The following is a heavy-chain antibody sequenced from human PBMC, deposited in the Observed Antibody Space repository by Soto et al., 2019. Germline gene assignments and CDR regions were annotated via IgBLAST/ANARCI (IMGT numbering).Heavy chain of an antibody. D-gene: IGHD4-17*01. V-gene: IGHV1-3*01. J-gene: IGHJ4*02. CDR3: ARVSLNVLYGHYFFDY. CDR1: GYTFTSYA. Sequence: APVKVSCKASGYTFTSYAMHWVRQAPGQRLEWMGWINAGNGNTKYSQKFQGRVTITRDTSASTAYMELSSLRSEDTAVYYCARVSLNVLYGHYFFDYWGQGTLVTVSS. CDR2: INAGNGNT.